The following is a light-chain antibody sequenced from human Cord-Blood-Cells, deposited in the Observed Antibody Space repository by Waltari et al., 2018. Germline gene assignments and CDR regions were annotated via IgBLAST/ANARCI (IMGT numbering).Light chain of an antibody. CDR3: CSYAGSSYV. CDR2: EGS. CDR1: SRDVGSYNL. Sequence: QSALTQPASVSGPPGQSITISCTGTSRDVGSYNLVSWYQQHPGKAPKLMIYEGSKRSSGVSNRFSGSKSGNTASLTISGLQAEDEADYYCCSYAGSSYVFGTGTKVTVL. J-gene: IGLJ1*01. V-gene: IGLV2-23*01.